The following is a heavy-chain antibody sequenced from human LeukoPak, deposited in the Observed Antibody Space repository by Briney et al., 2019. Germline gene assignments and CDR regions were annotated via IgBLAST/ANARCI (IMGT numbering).Heavy chain of an antibody. CDR2: IYPGDSDT. Sequence: GESLKISCKGSGYSFTTYWIAWVRQMPGKGLEWMGIIYPGDSDTRYSPSFQGQVTISADKSISTAYLQWNSLKASDTAMYYCARHPPPGVLCIDSAGYYLNWFDPWGQGTLVTVSS. J-gene: IGHJ5*02. V-gene: IGHV5-51*01. CDR3: ARHPPPGVLCIDSAGYYLNWFDP. CDR1: GYSFTTYW. D-gene: IGHD3-22*01.